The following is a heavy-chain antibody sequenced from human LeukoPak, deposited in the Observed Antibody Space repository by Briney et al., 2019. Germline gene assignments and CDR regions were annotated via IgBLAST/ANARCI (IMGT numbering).Heavy chain of an antibody. D-gene: IGHD4-11*01. J-gene: IGHJ2*01. CDR3: ARDSNDDPVWYFNL. CDR2: ISPNSGGT. Sequence: ASVKVSCKASGYTFTDYYIHWVRQAPGQGLEWMGWISPNSGGTYYPQKFQGRVTMTRDTSINIAYMELSRLRSDDTAMYYCARDSNDDPVWYFNLWGRGTLVTVSS. V-gene: IGHV1-2*02. CDR1: GYTFTDYY.